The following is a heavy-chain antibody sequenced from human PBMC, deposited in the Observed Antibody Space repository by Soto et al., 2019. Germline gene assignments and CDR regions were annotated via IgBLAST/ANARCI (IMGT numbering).Heavy chain of an antibody. CDR2: IRSKANSYAT. CDR3: TSDSVLRYFGSDAFDI. Sequence: GGSLRLSCAASGFTFSGSAMHWVRQASGKGLEWVGRIRSKANSYATAYAASVKGRFTISRDDSKNTAYLQMNSLKTEDTAVYYCTSDSVLRYFGSDAFDIWGQGTMVTVSS. D-gene: IGHD3-9*01. J-gene: IGHJ3*02. V-gene: IGHV3-73*01. CDR1: GFTFSGSA.